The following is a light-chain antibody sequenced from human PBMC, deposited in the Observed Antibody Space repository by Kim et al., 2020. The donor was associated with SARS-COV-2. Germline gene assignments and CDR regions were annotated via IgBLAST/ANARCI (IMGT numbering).Light chain of an antibody. CDR1: SSNIGASFD. CDR3: QSYDSNLSGVV. Sequence: QSVLTQPPSVSGTPGQRVTISCTGSSSNIGASFDVHWFQHLPGTAPKLLIYGNNNRPSGVPDRFSGSKSATSASLAITGLQPEDEADYYCQSYDSNLSGVVFGGGTQLTVL. V-gene: IGLV1-40*01. J-gene: IGLJ3*02. CDR2: GNN.